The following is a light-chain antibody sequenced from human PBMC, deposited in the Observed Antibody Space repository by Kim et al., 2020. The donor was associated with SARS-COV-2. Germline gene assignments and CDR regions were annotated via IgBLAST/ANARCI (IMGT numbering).Light chain of an antibody. Sequence: LSASVGYRVSITCRTTQSISTYLALFQQKPGKAPKSLIYGASNLQDDVPSRFSGSGSGTDFTLTISSLQPEDFATYYCQQYNDYPPTFGGGTKVDIK. CDR1: QSISTY. CDR3: QQYNDYPPT. J-gene: IGKJ4*01. CDR2: GAS. V-gene: IGKV1-16*01.